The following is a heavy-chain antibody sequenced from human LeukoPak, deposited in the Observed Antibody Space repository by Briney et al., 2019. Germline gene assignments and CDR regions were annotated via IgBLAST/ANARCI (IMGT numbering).Heavy chain of an antibody. D-gene: IGHD6-6*01. CDR2: IYYSGST. CDR1: GGSISSYY. V-gene: IGHV4-59*12. Sequence: PSETLSLTCTVSGGSISSYYWSWIRQPPGKGLEWIGYIYYSGSTNYNPSLKSRVTISVDTSKNQFSLKLSSVTAADTAVYYCARVLVWSSSRFDYWGQGTLVTVSS. J-gene: IGHJ4*02. CDR3: ARVLVWSSSRFDY.